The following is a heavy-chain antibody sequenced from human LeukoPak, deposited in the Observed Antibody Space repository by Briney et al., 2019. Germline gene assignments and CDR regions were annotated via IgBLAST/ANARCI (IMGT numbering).Heavy chain of an antibody. CDR1: GFTFSSYW. CDR3: ARSGWWMATKFDY. V-gene: IGHV3-7*01. CDR2: IKQDGSEK. Sequence: GGSLRLSCAASGFTFSSYWMSWVRQAPGKGLEWVANIKQDGSEKYYVDSVKGRFTISRDNAKNSLYLQMNSLRAEDTAVYYCARSGWWMATKFDYWGQGTLVTVSS. J-gene: IGHJ4*02. D-gene: IGHD5-24*01.